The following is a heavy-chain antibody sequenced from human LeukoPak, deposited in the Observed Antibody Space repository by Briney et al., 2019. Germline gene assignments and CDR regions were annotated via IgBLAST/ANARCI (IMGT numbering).Heavy chain of an antibody. V-gene: IGHV3-7*01. J-gene: IGHJ5*02. D-gene: IGHD5-24*01. Sequence: AGGSLRLSCAASGFTFSSYWMSWVRQAPGKGLEWVANIKQDGSEKYYVDSVKGRFTISRDNAKNSLYLQMNSLRAEDTAVYYCARDGGRRWLQSNWFDPWGQGTLVTVSS. CDR2: IKQDGSEK. CDR3: ARDGGRRWLQSNWFDP. CDR1: GFTFSSYW.